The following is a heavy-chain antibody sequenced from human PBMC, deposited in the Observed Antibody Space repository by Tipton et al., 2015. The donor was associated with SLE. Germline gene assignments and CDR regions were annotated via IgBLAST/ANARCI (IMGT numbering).Heavy chain of an antibody. J-gene: IGHJ3*02. CDR1: GFTFSSYA. CDR2: IRSKAYGGTT. CDR3: TRVGIAVAGPDAFDI. Sequence: SLRLSCAASGFTFSSYAMSWVRQAPGKGLEWVGFIRSKAYGGTTEYAASVKGRFTISRDDSKSIAYLQMNSLKTEDTAVYYCTRVGIAVAGPDAFDIWGQGTMVTVSS. D-gene: IGHD6-19*01. V-gene: IGHV3-49*04.